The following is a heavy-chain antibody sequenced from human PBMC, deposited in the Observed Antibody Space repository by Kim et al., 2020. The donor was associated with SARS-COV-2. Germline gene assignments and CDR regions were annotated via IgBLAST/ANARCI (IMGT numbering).Heavy chain of an antibody. CDR1: GFTFSSYS. CDR2: ISSSSSYI. V-gene: IGHV3-21*01. CDR3: ARDLSRGVIGY. J-gene: IGHJ4*02. Sequence: GGSLRLSCAASGFTFSSYSMNWVRQAPGKGLEWVSSISSSSSYIYYADSVKGRFTISRDNAKNSLFLQMNSLRAEDTAVYYCARDLSRGVIGYWGQGTLVTVSS. D-gene: IGHD3-10*01.